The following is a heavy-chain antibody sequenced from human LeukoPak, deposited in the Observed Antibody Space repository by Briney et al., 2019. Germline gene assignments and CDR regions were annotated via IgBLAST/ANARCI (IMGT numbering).Heavy chain of an antibody. CDR3: ARCSTALFWAGFVDNWGSPWFDP. CDR2: IYYSGST. D-gene: IGHD7-27*01. J-gene: IGHJ5*02. V-gene: IGHV4-39*01. CDR1: GGSISISSYY. Sequence: SETLSLTCTVSGGSISISSYYCGWIRQPPGKGLEWIGSIYYSGSTYYNPSLKSRVTISVDTSKNQFSLKLSPVTAADTAVYYCARCSTALFWAGFVDNWGSPWFDPWGQGTLVTVSS.